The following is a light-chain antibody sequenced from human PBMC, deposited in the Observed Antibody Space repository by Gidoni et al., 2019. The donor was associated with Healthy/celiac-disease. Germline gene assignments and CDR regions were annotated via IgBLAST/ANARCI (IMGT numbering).Light chain of an antibody. CDR2: GAS. CDR1: QSVSSN. J-gene: IGKJ1*01. CDR3: QQYNNWPPVT. Sequence: EIVMTQSTATLSVSPGERATLSCSASQSVSSNLAWYQQKPGQAPRLLIYGASTRATGIPARFSGSGSGTEFTLTISSLQSEDFAVYYCQQYNNWPPVTFGQGTKVEIK. V-gene: IGKV3-15*01.